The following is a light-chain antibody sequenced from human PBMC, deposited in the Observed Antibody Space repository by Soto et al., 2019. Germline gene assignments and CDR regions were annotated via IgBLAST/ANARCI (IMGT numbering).Light chain of an antibody. CDR1: KSNIERNY. CDR3: CSYVDTDTWV. V-gene: IGLV1-47*01. Sequence: QSVLTQTLSTSGTPGQRVTISCSGSKSNIERNYVYWYQQFPRTAPKLLIYKDDQRPSGVPDRFSGSKSGASASLAISGLRSEDEADYYCCSYVDTDTWVFGGGTKVTVL. J-gene: IGLJ3*02. CDR2: KDD.